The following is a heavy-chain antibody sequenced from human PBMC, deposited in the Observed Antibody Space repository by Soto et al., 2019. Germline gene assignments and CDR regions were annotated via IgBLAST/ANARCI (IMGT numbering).Heavy chain of an antibody. D-gene: IGHD6-19*01. CDR2: ISGSGGST. CDR1: GFSFSSYA. J-gene: IGHJ4*02. Sequence: EVPLLESGGGLVQPGGSLRLSCAASGFSFSSYAMSWVRQAPGKGLEWVSAISGSGGSTYYADSVKGRFTIDRDNSNSTVYRQMNSLRAEDTAVYDCAKGRSGWYERFDYWGQGTLVTVSS. V-gene: IGHV3-23*01. CDR3: AKGRSGWYERFDY.